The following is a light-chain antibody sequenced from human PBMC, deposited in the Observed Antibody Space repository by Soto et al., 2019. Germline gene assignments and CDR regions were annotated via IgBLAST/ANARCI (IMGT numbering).Light chain of an antibody. CDR2: DVS. V-gene: IGLV2-14*01. CDR3: SSYTSSSTPCV. CDR1: SSDVGGYNY. J-gene: IGLJ1*01. Sequence: QSALTQSASVSGSPGQSITISCTGTSSDVGGYNYVSWYQQHPGKAPKLMIYDVSNRPSGVSNRFSGSKSGNTASLTISGLQAEDEADYYCSSYTSSSTPCVFGTGTQLTVL.